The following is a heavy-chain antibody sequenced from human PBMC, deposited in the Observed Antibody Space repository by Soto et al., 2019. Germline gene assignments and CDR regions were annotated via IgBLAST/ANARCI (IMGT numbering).Heavy chain of an antibody. CDR1: GDSITTYY. CDR3: ARDPELRGYFDY. J-gene: IGHJ4*02. D-gene: IGHD1-26*01. Sequence: QVPLQESGPGLVKPSETLSLTCTVSGDSITTYYWSWIRQPPGKGLEWIGCFYYSGGTNYNPSLKTPSTISNSTAKNPFPLKLSSVTAADTAVYYCARDPELRGYFDYWGQGTLVTVSS. V-gene: IGHV4-59*01. CDR2: FYYSGGT.